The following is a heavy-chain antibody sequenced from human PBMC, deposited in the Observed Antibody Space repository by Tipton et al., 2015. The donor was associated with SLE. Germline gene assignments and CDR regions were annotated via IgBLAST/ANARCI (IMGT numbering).Heavy chain of an antibody. J-gene: IGHJ4*02. CDR3: ARGNIAAAGTGFDY. CDR2: IYYSGST. Sequence: TLSLTCTVSGGSISSSSYYWGWIRQPPGKGLEWIGSIYYSGSTYYNPSLKSRVTISVDTSKNQFSLKLSSVTATDTAVYYCARGNIAAAGTGFDYWGQGTLVTVSS. V-gene: IGHV4-39*07. CDR1: GGSISSSSYY. D-gene: IGHD6-13*01.